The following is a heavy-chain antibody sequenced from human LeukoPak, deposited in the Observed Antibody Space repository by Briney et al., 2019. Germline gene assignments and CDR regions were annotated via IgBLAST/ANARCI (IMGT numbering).Heavy chain of an antibody. CDR3: AVQPAAVLNWFDP. CDR1: GGSISSSSYY. CDR2: IYYSCSS. Sequence: SETLSLTCTVSGGSISSSSYYWGWIRQPPGTGLEWFGTIYYSCSSYYNPSLKCRVTISVDTSKNQFSLKLSSVTASDTAVYSCAVQPAAVLNWFDPWGQGTLVTVSS. D-gene: IGHD6-25*01. V-gene: IGHV4-39*01. J-gene: IGHJ5*02.